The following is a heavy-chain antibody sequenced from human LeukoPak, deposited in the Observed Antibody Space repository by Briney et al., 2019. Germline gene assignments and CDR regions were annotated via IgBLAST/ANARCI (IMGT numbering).Heavy chain of an antibody. D-gene: IGHD6-19*01. J-gene: IGHJ6*03. CDR1: GFTFSGSA. Sequence: GGSLRLSCAASGFTFSGSAMHWVHQASGKGLEWVGRIRSKANSYATAYAASVKGRFTISRDDSKNTAYLQMNSLKTEDTAVYYCARRGRDKARLGYYYYYMDVWGKGTTVTASS. CDR3: ARRGRDKARLGYYYYYMDV. CDR2: IRSKANSYAT. V-gene: IGHV3-73*01.